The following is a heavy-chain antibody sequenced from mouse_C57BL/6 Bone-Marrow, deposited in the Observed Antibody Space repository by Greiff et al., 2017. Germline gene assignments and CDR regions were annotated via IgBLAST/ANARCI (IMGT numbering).Heavy chain of an antibody. CDR2: INPGSGGT. D-gene: IGHD1-1*01. CDR1: GYAFTNYL. J-gene: IGHJ2*01. Sequence: VQLQQSGAELVRPGTSVKVSCKASGYAFTNYLIEWVKQRPGQGLEWIGVINPGSGGTNYNVKFKGKATLTADKSSSTAYMQLSSLTSEDSAVYFCATHYYYGSSYEDYWGQGTTLTVSS. V-gene: IGHV1-54*01. CDR3: ATHYYYGSSYEDY.